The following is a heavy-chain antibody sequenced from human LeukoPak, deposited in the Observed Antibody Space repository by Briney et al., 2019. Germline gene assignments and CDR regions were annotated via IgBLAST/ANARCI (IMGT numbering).Heavy chain of an antibody. Sequence: GGSLRLSCAASGFTFSSYSMNWVRQAPGKGLEWVSSISSSSSYIYYADSVKGRFTISRDNAKNSLYLQMNSLRAEDTAVYYCVREGSFYDSSGLDYWGQGTLVTVSS. CDR2: ISSSSSYI. CDR1: GFTFSSYS. D-gene: IGHD3-22*01. V-gene: IGHV3-21*01. J-gene: IGHJ4*02. CDR3: VREGSFYDSSGLDY.